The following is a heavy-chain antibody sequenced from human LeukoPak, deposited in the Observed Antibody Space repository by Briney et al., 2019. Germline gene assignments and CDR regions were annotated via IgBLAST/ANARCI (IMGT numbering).Heavy chain of an antibody. CDR3: ATTLAYYYDSSGYYFAC. D-gene: IGHD3-22*01. V-gene: IGHV1-24*01. Sequence: ASVKLSCKVSGYTLTELSMHWVRQAPGKGLEWMGAFVPEDGETIYAQKFQGRVTMTEDTSTDTAYMELSSLRSEDTAVYYCATTLAYYYDSSGYYFACWGQGTLVTVSS. J-gene: IGHJ4*02. CDR2: FVPEDGET. CDR1: GYTLTELS.